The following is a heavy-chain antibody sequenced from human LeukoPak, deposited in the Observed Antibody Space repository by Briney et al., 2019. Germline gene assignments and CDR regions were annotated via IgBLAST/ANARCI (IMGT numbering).Heavy chain of an antibody. CDR2: MHPNSGNT. D-gene: IGHD2-2*01. V-gene: IGHV1-8*01. CDR1: EYTFTSYD. J-gene: IGHJ3*02. Sequence: GASVRVSCKASEYTFTSYDINWVRQAPGQGLEWMGWMHPNSGNTVYAQKFQSRVTMTRHNSINTAYMELSSLRSEDTAVSYCARAMETVYCSSTSCHAASGAFDIWGQGTMVTVSS. CDR3: ARAMETVYCSSTSCHAASGAFDI.